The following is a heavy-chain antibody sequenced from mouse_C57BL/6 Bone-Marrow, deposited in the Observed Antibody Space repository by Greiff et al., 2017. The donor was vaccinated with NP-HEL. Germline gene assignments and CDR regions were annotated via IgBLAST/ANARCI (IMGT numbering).Heavy chain of an antibody. Sequence: EVKVVESGGGLVQSGRSLRLSCATSGFTFSDFYMEWVRQAPGKGLEWIAASRNKANDYTTEYSASVKGRFIVSRDTSQSILYLQMNALRAEDTAIYYCARDAGFLDYWGQGTSVTVSS. CDR1: GFTFSDFY. V-gene: IGHV7-1*01. CDR2: SRNKANDYTT. J-gene: IGHJ4*01. CDR3: ARDAGFLDY.